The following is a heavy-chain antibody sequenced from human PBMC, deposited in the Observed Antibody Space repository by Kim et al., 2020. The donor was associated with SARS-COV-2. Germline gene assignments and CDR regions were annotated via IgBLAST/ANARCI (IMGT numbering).Heavy chain of an antibody. CDR1: GFTFSSYA. CDR2: IYSGGSST. V-gene: IGHV3-23*03. CDR3: AKGVGSPRDY. D-gene: IGHD1-26*01. Sequence: GGSLRLSCAASGFTFSSYAMSWVRQAPGKGLEWVSVIYSGGSSTYYADSVKGRFTISRDNSKNTLYLQMNSLRAEDTAVYYCAKGVGSPRDYWGQGTLVTVSS. J-gene: IGHJ4*02.